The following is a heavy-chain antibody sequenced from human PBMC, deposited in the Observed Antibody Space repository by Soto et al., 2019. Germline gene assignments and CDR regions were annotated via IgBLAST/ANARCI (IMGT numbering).Heavy chain of an antibody. CDR2: IYNSGIT. CDR1: GGSISSGDYS. Sequence: TSETLSLTCTVSGGSISSGDYSWSWVRQSPGKGLEWIGHIYNSGITYYNPSLKSRVVISIDTSKNQFSLRLNSLTAADRAVYFCARQTECSSTRCYEGKWCDRWGQGIEVTVSS. D-gene: IGHD2-2*01. CDR3: ARQTECSSTRCYEGKWCDR. V-gene: IGHV4-30-4*01. J-gene: IGHJ5*02.